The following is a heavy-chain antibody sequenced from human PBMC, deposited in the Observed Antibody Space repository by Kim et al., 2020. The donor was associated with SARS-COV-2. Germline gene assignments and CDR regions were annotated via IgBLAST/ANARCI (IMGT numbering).Heavy chain of an antibody. D-gene: IGHD6-13*01. V-gene: IGHV1-18*01. J-gene: IGHJ4*02. CDR3: AREIIAAAGTPDY. Sequence: YAQKLQGRVTMTTDTSTSTAYMELRSLRSDDTAVYYCAREIIAAAGTPDYWGQGTLVTVSS.